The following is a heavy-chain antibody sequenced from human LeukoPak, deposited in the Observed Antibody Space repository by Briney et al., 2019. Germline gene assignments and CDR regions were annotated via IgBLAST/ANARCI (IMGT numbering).Heavy chain of an antibody. Sequence: GGSLRLSCAASGFIFGDYAMHWVRQAPGKGLEWVAAIAFDDTDRYYIDSVKGRFTISRDDSKNTLYLHMTSLRAEDTAVYYCTNSGDYGDYWGQGTLVTVSS. J-gene: IGHJ4*02. CDR2: IAFDDTDR. CDR1: GFIFGDYA. V-gene: IGHV3-30*04. CDR3: TNSGDYGDY. D-gene: IGHD4/OR15-4a*01.